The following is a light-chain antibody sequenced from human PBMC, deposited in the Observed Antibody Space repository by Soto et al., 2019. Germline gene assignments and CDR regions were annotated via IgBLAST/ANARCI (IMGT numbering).Light chain of an antibody. Sequence: DVVMTQSPLSRPVTLGQPASISCRSSQILVHSDGNTYLNWFQQRPGQSPRRLIYMVSNRDSGVPARFSGSGSATDFTLRISRVEADDVGIYYCMQPLQMPWTFGQGTKVDI. CDR3: MQPLQMPWT. V-gene: IGKV2-30*02. CDR1: QILVHSDGNTY. J-gene: IGKJ1*01. CDR2: MVS.